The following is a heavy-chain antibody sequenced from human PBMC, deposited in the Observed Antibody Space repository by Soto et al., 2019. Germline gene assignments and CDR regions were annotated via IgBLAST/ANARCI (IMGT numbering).Heavy chain of an antibody. Sequence: EVQLVESGGGLVQPGGSLRLSCAASEFTVSSNYMTWFRQTPGKGLEWVSVVFTNGGTLYADSVKGRFTISRDNSKNTLFLQMNFLRAEDTAVYYCARDQGVPVTAWGQGTLVTVSS. D-gene: IGHD6-19*01. CDR1: EFTVSSNY. J-gene: IGHJ5*02. V-gene: IGHV3-66*01. CDR3: ARDQGVPVTA. CDR2: VFTNGGT.